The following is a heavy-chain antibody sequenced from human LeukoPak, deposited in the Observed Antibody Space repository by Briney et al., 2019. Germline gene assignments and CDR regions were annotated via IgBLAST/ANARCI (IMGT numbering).Heavy chain of an antibody. J-gene: IGHJ5*02. CDR3: ARIGEYEIGCCSSTSCPRSAWFDP. D-gene: IGHD2-2*01. CDR1: GGTFSSYA. CDR2: IIPIFGTA. V-gene: IGHV1-69*13. Sequence: GASVKVSCKASGGTFSSYAISWVRQAPGQGLEWMGGIIPIFGTANYAQKFQGRVTITADESTSTAYMELSSLRSEDTAVYYCARIGEYEIGCCSSTSCPRSAWFDPWGQGTLVTVSS.